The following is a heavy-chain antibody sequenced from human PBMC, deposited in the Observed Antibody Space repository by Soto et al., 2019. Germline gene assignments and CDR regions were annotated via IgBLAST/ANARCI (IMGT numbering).Heavy chain of an antibody. CDR2: IIPIFGTA. J-gene: IGHJ5*02. CDR3: ARGGWLRTNWFDP. CDR1: GGTFSSYA. V-gene: IGHV1-69*13. Sequence: ASVKVSCKASGGTFSSYAISWVRQAPGQGLEWMGGIIPIFGTANYAQKFQGRVTITADESTSTAYMELSSLRSEDTAVYYCARGGWLRTNWFDPWGQGTLVTVS. D-gene: IGHD5-12*01.